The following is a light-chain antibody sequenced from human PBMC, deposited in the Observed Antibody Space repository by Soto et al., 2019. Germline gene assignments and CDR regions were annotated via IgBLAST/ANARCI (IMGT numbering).Light chain of an antibody. CDR1: QSISSW. J-gene: IGKJ1*01. V-gene: IGKV1-5*01. CDR3: QQYNNYWT. Sequence: DIQMTQSPSTLSASVGDRVTITCRASQSISSWLAWYQQKPGKAPKVLIYDASSLESGVPSRFSGSGSGTEFSLTISSLQPDDFATYYCQQYNNYWTFGQGTKVDTK. CDR2: DAS.